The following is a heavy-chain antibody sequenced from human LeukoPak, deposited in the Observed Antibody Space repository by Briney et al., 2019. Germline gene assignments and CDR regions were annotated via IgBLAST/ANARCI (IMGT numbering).Heavy chain of an antibody. Sequence: ASEKVSCKASGYTFTSYGISWVRQAPGQGPEWMGRITPFVGKGNYAQKFQGRVTITADKSTSTAYMELSSLRSEDTAVYYCARDRRVAGTWDDAFDIWGQGTLVTVSS. D-gene: IGHD6-19*01. J-gene: IGHJ3*02. CDR1: GYTFTSYG. V-gene: IGHV1-69*04. CDR3: ARDRRVAGTWDDAFDI. CDR2: ITPFVGKG.